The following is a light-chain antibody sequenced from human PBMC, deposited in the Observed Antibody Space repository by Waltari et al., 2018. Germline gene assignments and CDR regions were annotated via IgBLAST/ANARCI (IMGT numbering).Light chain of an antibody. V-gene: IGKV3-20*01. Sequence: EIVLTQSPGTLSLSPGERATLSCRASQSISRFLAWYQQKPGQAPRLLIYAASNRATGIPDRFSGSGSGTDFSLTISRLEPEDFAVYFCQNHERLPAVFGQGTKLEIK. J-gene: IGKJ1*01. CDR2: AAS. CDR1: QSISRF. CDR3: QNHERLPAV.